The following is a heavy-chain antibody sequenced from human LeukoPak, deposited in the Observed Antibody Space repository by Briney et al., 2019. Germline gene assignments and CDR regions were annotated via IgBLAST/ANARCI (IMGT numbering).Heavy chain of an antibody. V-gene: IGHV1-69*13. CDR1: GYTFTGYY. D-gene: IGHD5-12*01. CDR2: IIPMFGTS. J-gene: IGHJ4*02. Sequence: SVKVSCKASGYTFTGYYMHWVRQAPGQGLEWMGGIIPMFGTSNYAQKFQGRVTMTADESTSTVYMELSSLRSEDTAVYYCARSPSGYSGYDPVYYWGQGTLVTVSS. CDR3: ARSPSGYSGYDPVYY.